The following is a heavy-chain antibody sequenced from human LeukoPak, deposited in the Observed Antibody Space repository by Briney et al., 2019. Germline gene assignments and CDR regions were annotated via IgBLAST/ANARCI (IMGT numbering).Heavy chain of an antibody. J-gene: IGHJ4*02. CDR2: IYYSGFT. CDR3: ARLDYYDSSAYPYYFDY. Sequence: SETLSLTCTVSGGSISSSSYYWGWIRQPPGKGLEWIGSIYYSGFTYYNPSLKSRVTISVDTSKNQFSLKLSSVTTADTAVYYCARLDYYDSSAYPYYFDYWGQGTLVTVSS. CDR1: GGSISSSSYY. V-gene: IGHV4-39*01. D-gene: IGHD3-22*01.